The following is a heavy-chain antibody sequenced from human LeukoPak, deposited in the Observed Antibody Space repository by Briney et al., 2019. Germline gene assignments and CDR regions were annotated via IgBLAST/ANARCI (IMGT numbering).Heavy chain of an antibody. Sequence: PFEALFPTRPFSCCFNNHSSLFLGRVPPPPGEGLEWVGGIYYSGSTYYNPSLKSRVTISVDTSKNQFSLKLSSVTAADTAVYYCARLELAAAGSRWFDPWGQGTLVTVSS. CDR1: CCFNNHSSLF. CDR2: IYYSGST. D-gene: IGHD6-13*01. J-gene: IGHJ5*02. CDR3: ARLELAAAGSRWFDP. V-gene: IGHV4-39*01.